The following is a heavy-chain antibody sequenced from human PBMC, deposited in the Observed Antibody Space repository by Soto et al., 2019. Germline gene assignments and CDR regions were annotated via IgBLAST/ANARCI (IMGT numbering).Heavy chain of an antibody. CDR3: GKDPNGDYFGAFDF. J-gene: IGHJ3*01. CDR2: ITGSGDYT. CDR1: GFTFSSYA. D-gene: IGHD4-17*01. Sequence: EVQMLESGGGLVQPGGSLRLSCAASGFTFSSYALTWVRQAPGKGLEWVSSITGSGDYTRYTDSVKGRFTITRDNAKNTLFLQMKSLRADDPAIYYCGKDPNGDYFGAFDFWGQGTRVTVSS. V-gene: IGHV3-23*01.